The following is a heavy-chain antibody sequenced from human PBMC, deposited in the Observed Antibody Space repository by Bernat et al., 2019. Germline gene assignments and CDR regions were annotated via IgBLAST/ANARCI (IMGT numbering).Heavy chain of an antibody. J-gene: IGHJ4*02. CDR2: IWYDGSNK. D-gene: IGHD6-19*01. Sequence: QVQLVESGGGVVQPGRSLRLSCAASGFTFSSYGMHWVRQAPGKGLEWVAVIWYDGSNKYYADSVKGRFTISRDNSKNTLYLQMNSLRAEDTAVYYCARGGGIGSGWYFDYWGRGTLVTVSS. CDR3: ARGGGIGSGWYFDY. V-gene: IGHV3-33*01. CDR1: GFTFSSYG.